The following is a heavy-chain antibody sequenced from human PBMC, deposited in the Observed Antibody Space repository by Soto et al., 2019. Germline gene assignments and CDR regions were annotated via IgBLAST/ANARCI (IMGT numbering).Heavy chain of an antibody. V-gene: IGHV1-69*06. J-gene: IGHJ6*02. CDR2: IIPIFGTA. D-gene: IGHD3-3*01. Sequence: GASVQVSFKASGGIFRSYASSWGRGAPGQGLECMGGIIPIFGTANYAQKFQGRVTITADKSTSTAYMELSSLRSEDTAVYYCARYALRITIFGVVTRYYYYGMDVWGQGTTVTVSS. CDR1: GGIFRSYA. CDR3: ARYALRITIFGVVTRYYYYGMDV.